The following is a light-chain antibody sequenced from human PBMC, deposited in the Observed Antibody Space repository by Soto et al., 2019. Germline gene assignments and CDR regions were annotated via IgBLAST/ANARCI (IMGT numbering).Light chain of an antibody. CDR3: SSFAGYNNYVI. CDR2: EVS. V-gene: IGLV2-8*01. J-gene: IGLJ2*01. CDR1: SSEVGGYNY. Sequence: QSALTQPPSASGSPGQSVTISCAGTSSEVGGYNYVSWYQQHPGKAPKLMIYEVSKRPSGVPDRFSGTKSGNTASLTVSGLQAEDEADYYCSSFAGYNNYVIFGGGTKLTVL.